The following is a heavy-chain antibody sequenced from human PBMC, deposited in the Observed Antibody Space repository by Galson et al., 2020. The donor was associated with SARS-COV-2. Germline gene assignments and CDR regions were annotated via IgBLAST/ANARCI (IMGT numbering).Heavy chain of an antibody. CDR3: TRAGVGATKAWFDP. CDR1: GFTFGNYA. D-gene: IGHD1-26*01. J-gene: IGHJ5*02. CDR2: IRSKAYGGTT. Sequence: GESLKISCTASGFTFGNYAMSWFRQAPGKGLEWVGFIRSKAYGGTTEYAASVKGRFTISRDDSKSIAYLQMNSLKTEDTAVYYCTRAGVGATKAWFDPWGQGTLVTVSS. V-gene: IGHV3-49*03.